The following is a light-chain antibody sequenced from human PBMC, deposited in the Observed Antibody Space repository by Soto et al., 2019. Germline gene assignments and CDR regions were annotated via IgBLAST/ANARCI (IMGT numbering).Light chain of an antibody. CDR3: QHYNSYSEA. V-gene: IGKV1-39*01. J-gene: IGKJ1*01. CDR2: AAS. Sequence: DIQMTQPLPYLPASLGHQFSLTCRASQSIGSYLNWYQQKPGQAPKLLIYAASSLQSGVPSRFSGSGSGTEFTLTISSLQPDDFATYYCQHYNSYSEAFGQGTKVDIK. CDR1: QSIGSY.